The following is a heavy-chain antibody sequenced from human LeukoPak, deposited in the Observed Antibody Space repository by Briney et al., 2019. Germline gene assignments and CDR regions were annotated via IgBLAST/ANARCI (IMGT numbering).Heavy chain of an antibody. J-gene: IGHJ4*02. CDR3: ARGSAFDY. CDR1: GFTFSSYA. Sequence: GGPLRLSCAASGFTFSSYAMHWVRQAPGKGLEYVSAISSNGGSTYYANSVKGRFTISRDNSKNTLYLQMGSLRAEDMAVYYCARGSAFDYWGQGTLVTVSS. CDR2: ISSNGGST. V-gene: IGHV3-64*01.